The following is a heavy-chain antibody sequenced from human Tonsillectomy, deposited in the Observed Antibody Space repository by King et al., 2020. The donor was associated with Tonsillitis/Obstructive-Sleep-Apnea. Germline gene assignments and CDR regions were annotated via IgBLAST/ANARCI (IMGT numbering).Heavy chain of an antibody. CDR2: IRSKAYGGTT. D-gene: IGHD2-15*01. CDR1: GFTFGDYA. V-gene: IGHV3-49*05. J-gene: IGHJ4*02. Sequence: VQLVQSGGGLVKPGRSLRLSCTASGFTFGDYAMSWFRQAPGKGREWVGFIRSKAYGGTTEYAAAVKGRFTISRDDSKSIAYLQMNSLKTEDTAVYYCTRAGGGYCSGGSCYSGHFDYWGQGTLVTVSS. CDR3: TRAGGGYCSGGSCYSGHFDY.